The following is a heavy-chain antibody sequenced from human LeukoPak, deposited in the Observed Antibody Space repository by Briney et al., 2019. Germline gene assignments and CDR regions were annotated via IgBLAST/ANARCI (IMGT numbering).Heavy chain of an antibody. V-gene: IGHV4-39*01. D-gene: IGHD6-13*01. CDR2: IYYSGST. J-gene: IGHJ4*02. Sequence: KPSETLSLTCTVSGGSISSSSYYWGWLRQPPGKGLEWIGSIYYSGSTYYNPSLKSRVTISVDTSKNQFSLKLSSVSAADTAVYYCAGRIAAAGRLFDYWGQGTLVTVSS. CDR3: AGRIAAAGRLFDY. CDR1: GGSISSSSYY.